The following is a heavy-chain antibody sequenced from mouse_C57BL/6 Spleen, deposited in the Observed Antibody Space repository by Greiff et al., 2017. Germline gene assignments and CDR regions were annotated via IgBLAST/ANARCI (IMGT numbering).Heavy chain of an antibody. CDR1: GYSFTSYY. J-gene: IGHJ2*01. D-gene: IGHD2-5*01. CDR2: IYPGSGNT. Sequence: QVQLQQSGPELVKPGASVKISCKASGYSFTSYYIHWVKQRPGQGLEWIGWIYPGSGNTKYNEKFKGKATLTADTSSRTAYMQLSSLTSKDSAVYYCASPYSNPYYFDYWGQGTTLTVSS. CDR3: ASPYSNPYYFDY. V-gene: IGHV1-66*01.